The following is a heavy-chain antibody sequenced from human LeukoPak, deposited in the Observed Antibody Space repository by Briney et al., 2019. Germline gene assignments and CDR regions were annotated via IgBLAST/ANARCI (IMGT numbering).Heavy chain of an antibody. CDR1: GFTFSSYA. V-gene: IGHV3-30-3*01. Sequence: GGSLRLSCAASGFTFSSYAMHWVRQAPGKGLEWVAVISYDGSNKYYADSVKGRFTISRDNSKNTLYLQMNSLRAEDTAVYYCARDSSMYSSGLDAFDVWGQGTMVTVSS. CDR3: ARDSSMYSSGLDAFDV. J-gene: IGHJ3*01. CDR2: ISYDGSNK. D-gene: IGHD6-19*01.